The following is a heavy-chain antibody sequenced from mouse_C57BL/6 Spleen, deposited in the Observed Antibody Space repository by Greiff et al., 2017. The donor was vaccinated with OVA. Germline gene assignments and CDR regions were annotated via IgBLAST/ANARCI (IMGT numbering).Heavy chain of an antibody. CDR1: GYTFTSYG. J-gene: IGHJ2*01. V-gene: IGHV1-81*01. D-gene: IGHD1-1*01. Sequence: QVQLQQSGAELARPGASVKLSCKASGYTFTSYGISWVKQRTGQGLEWIGEIYPRSGNTYYNEKFKGKATLTADKSSGTAYMELRSLTSEDSAVYFCARWDYYGSSPWYFDYWGQGTTLTVSS. CDR2: IYPRSGNT. CDR3: ARWDYYGSSPWYFDY.